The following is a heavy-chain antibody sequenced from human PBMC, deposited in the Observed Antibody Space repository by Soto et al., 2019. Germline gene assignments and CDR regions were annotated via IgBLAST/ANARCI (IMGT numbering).Heavy chain of an antibody. D-gene: IGHD3-22*01. CDR2: ISSSSSTI. Sequence: EVQLVESGGGLVQPGGSLRLSCAASGFTFSSYSMNWVRQAPGKGLEWVSYISSSSSTIYYADSVKGRFTISRDNAKNSLYRQMNSLRNEDTAVYCCARGNPFTMIVVVAPDFDYWGQGTLVTVSS. CDR3: ARGNPFTMIVVVAPDFDY. J-gene: IGHJ4*02. V-gene: IGHV3-48*02. CDR1: GFTFSSYS.